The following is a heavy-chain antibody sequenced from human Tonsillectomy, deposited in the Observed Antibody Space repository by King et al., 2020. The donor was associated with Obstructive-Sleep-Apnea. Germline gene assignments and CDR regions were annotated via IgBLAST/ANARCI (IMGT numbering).Heavy chain of an antibody. CDR2: ISYDGSDK. J-gene: IGHJ5*02. Sequence: VQLVESGGGVVQPGRSLRLSCAASGFTFSNYGMHWVRQAPGEGLEWVAIISYDGSDKYYADSLKGRFTISRENSKSTLYLQMNSLRPEDTAVYYWGGYNWFDPWGQGTLVTVSS. D-gene: IGHD6-13*01. V-gene: IGHV3-30*03. CDR3: GGYNWFDP. CDR1: GFTFSNYG.